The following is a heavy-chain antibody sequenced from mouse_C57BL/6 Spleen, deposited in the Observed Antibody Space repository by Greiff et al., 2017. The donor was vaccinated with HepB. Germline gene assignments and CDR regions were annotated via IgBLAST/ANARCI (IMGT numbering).Heavy chain of an antibody. V-gene: IGHV6-6*01. D-gene: IGHD2-1*01. CDR3: TRGNYGNSLYAMDY. CDR2: IRNKANNHAT. CDR1: GFTFSDAW. Sequence: EVKLMESGGGLVQPGGSMKLSCAASGFTFSDAWMDWVRQSPEKGLEWVAEIRNKANNHATYYAESVKGRFTISRDDSKSSVYLQMNSLRAEDTGIYYCTRGNYGNSLYAMDYWGQGTSVTVSS. J-gene: IGHJ4*01.